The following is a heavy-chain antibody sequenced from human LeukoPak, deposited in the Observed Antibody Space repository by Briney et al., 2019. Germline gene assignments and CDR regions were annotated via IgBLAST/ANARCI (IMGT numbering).Heavy chain of an antibody. J-gene: IGHJ4*02. CDR3: AKEGNNYYDSSGYYYLDYFDY. D-gene: IGHD3-22*01. Sequence: GGSLRLSCAASGFTFSSYGMHWVRQAPGKGLEGVALIWYDGSNKYYADSAKGRFTIPRDNSKNTLYLQMNSLRAEDTAVYYCAKEGNNYYDSSGYYYLDYFDYWGQGTLVTVSS. CDR2: IWYDGSNK. CDR1: GFTFSSYG. V-gene: IGHV3-33*06.